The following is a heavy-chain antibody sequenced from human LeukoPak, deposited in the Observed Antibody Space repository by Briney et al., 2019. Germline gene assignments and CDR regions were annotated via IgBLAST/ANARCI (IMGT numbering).Heavy chain of an antibody. CDR3: ARGRGTMVRGVIFRWFDP. CDR1: GYTFTSYD. CDR2: MNPNSGNT. D-gene: IGHD3-10*01. J-gene: IGHJ5*02. V-gene: IGHV1-8*01. Sequence: AASVKVSCKVSGYTFTSYDINWVRQATGQGLEWMGWMNPNSGNTGYAQKFQGRVTMTRNTSISTAYMKLSSLRSEDTAVYYCARGRGTMVRGVIFRWFDPWGQGTLVTVSS.